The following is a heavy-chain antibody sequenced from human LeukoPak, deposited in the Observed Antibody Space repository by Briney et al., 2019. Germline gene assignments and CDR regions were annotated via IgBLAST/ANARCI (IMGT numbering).Heavy chain of an antibody. Sequence: ASETLSLTCAVHGGAFNGYYWGWIRQPPGKGLEWIGSIHYSGSTHYNPSLKSRVTISVDTSKSQFSLQLSSVTAADTAVYYCASLSGYSYGYGAYWGQGTLVTVSS. CDR2: IHYSGST. V-gene: IGHV4-34*01. J-gene: IGHJ4*02. CDR3: ASLSGYSYGYGAY. D-gene: IGHD5-18*01. CDR1: GGAFNGYY.